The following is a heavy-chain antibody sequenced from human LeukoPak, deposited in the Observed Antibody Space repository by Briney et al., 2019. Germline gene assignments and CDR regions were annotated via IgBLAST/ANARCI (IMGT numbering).Heavy chain of an antibody. Sequence: GGSLRLSCAASGFTFSNYEMNWVRQAPGKGLEWVSYISSSGSTIYYAGSVKGRFTISRDNAKKSLYLQMNSLRAEDTAVYYCARLYSSSPDYWGQGTLDTVSS. D-gene: IGHD6-6*01. J-gene: IGHJ4*02. V-gene: IGHV3-48*03. CDR3: ARLYSSSPDY. CDR1: GFTFSNYE. CDR2: ISSSGSTI.